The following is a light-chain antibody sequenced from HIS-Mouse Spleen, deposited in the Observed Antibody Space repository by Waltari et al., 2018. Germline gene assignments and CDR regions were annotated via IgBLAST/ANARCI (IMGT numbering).Light chain of an antibody. V-gene: IGLV6-57*04. Sequence: NFMLTQPHSVSESPGKTVTISCTRSSGSIASNSVQWYQHRPGSATTTVIYEDNQTPSGVPDRFSGSIDSSSNSASLTISGLKTEDEADYYCQSYDSSNLVFGGGTKLTVL. J-gene: IGLJ3*02. CDR1: SGSIASNS. CDR2: EDN. CDR3: QSYDSSNLV.